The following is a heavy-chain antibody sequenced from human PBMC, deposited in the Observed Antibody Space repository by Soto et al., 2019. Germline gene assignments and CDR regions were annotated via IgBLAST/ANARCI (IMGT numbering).Heavy chain of an antibody. CDR3: ARQWRYGDYLWDRLYYGMDV. D-gene: IGHD4-17*01. CDR2: IYYSGST. V-gene: IGHV4-39*01. J-gene: IGHJ6*02. Sequence: SETLSLTCTVSGGSISSSSYYWGWIRQPPGKGLEWIGSIYYSGSTYYNPSLKSRVTISVDTSKNQFSLKLSSVTAADTAVYYCARQWRYGDYLWDRLYYGMDVWGQGTTDTVSS. CDR1: GGSISSSSYY.